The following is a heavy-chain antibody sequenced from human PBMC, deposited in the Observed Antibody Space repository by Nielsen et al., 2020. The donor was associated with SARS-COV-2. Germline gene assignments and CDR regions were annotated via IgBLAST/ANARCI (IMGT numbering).Heavy chain of an antibody. Sequence: GGSLRLSCAASGFTFSSYAMNWVRQAPGKGLEWVSGITSSGANTYYADSVKGRFTISRDNSKNTLYLQMNGLRAEDTALYYCAKFLWFGELSDIYFDYWGQGTLVTVSS. CDR1: GFTFSSYA. J-gene: IGHJ4*02. V-gene: IGHV3-23*01. CDR2: ITSSGANT. CDR3: AKFLWFGELSDIYFDY. D-gene: IGHD3-10*01.